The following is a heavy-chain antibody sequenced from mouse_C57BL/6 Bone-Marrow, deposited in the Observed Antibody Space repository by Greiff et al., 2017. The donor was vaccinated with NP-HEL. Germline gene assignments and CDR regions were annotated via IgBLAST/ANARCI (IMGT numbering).Heavy chain of an antibody. CDR2: INPNNGGT. D-gene: IGHD3-2*02. CDR1: GYTFTDYY. Sequence: VQLQQSGPELVKPGASVKISCKASGYTFTDYYMNWVKQSHGKSLEWIGDINPNNGGTSYNQKFKGKATLTVDKSSSTAYMELRSLTSEDSAVYYCARSSSGSWYFDVWGTGTTVTVSS. CDR3: ARSSSGSWYFDV. V-gene: IGHV1-26*01. J-gene: IGHJ1*03.